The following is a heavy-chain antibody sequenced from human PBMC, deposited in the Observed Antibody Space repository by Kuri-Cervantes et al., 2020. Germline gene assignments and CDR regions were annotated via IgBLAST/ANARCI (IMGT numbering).Heavy chain of an antibody. V-gene: IGHV3-74*01. Sequence: GESLKISCAASGFTFTTYSMNWVRQAPGKGLVWVSSINSDGSSTSYADSVKGRFTNSRDSAKNTLYLQMNSLRAEDTAIYYCARGYSSGSPYWGQGTLVTVSS. D-gene: IGHD6-19*01. J-gene: IGHJ4*02. CDR1: GFTFTTYS. CDR3: ARGYSSGSPY. CDR2: INSDGSST.